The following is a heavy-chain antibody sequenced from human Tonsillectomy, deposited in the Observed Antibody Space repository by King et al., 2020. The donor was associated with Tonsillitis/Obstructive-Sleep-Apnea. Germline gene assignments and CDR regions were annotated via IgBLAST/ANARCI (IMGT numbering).Heavy chain of an antibody. Sequence: QLVQSGSELKKPGASVKVSCKASGYTFTDYPINWVRQAPGQGLEWMVWINTNTGNPTYAQGFTGRFVFSLDTSVSTAYLQISNLKAEDTAVYYCARDEEIPVAAYYYYYMDVWGKGTTVTVSS. D-gene: IGHD2-2*01. CDR3: ARDEEIPVAAYYYYYMDV. J-gene: IGHJ6*03. CDR1: GYTFTDYP. V-gene: IGHV7-4-1*02. CDR2: INTNTGNP.